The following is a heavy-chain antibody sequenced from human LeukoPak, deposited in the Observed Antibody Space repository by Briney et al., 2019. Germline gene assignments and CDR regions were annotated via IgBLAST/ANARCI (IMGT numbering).Heavy chain of an antibody. Sequence: PSETLSLTCTVSGGSISSYYWSWIRQPPGKGLEWIGYIYYSGSTNYNPSLKSRVTISVDTSKNQFSLKLSSVTAADTAVYYCAASRYSSGPFDYWGQGTLVTVSS. V-gene: IGHV4-59*01. J-gene: IGHJ4*02. D-gene: IGHD6-25*01. CDR3: AASRYSSGPFDY. CDR1: GGSISSYY. CDR2: IYYSGST.